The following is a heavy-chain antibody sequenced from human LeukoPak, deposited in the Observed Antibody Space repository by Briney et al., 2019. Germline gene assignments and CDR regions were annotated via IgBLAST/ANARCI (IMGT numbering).Heavy chain of an antibody. CDR3: ARPDYYDSSGAFDY. V-gene: IGHV3-11*01. Sequence: GGSLRLSCAASGFTFSDYYMSWIRQAPGKGLEWVSYISSSGSTIYYADSVKGRFTISRDNAKNSLYLQMNSLRAEDTAVYYRARPDYYDSSGAFDYWGQGTLVTVSS. CDR2: ISSSGSTI. J-gene: IGHJ4*02. CDR1: GFTFSDYY. D-gene: IGHD3-22*01.